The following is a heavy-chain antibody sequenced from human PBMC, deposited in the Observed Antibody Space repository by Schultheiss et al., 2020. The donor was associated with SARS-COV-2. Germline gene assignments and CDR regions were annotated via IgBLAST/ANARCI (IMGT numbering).Heavy chain of an antibody. CDR3: ARLEVGSYGNYYYYYGMDV. CDR2: IYYSGST. CDR1: GGSISSSSYY. J-gene: IGHJ6*02. D-gene: IGHD5-18*01. Sequence: SETLSLTCTVSGGSISSSSYYWGWIRQPAGKGLEWIGYIYYSGSTNYNPSLKSRVTISVDTSKNQFSLKLSSVTAADTAVYYCARLEVGSYGNYYYYYGMDVWGQGTTVTVSS. V-gene: IGHV4-61*05.